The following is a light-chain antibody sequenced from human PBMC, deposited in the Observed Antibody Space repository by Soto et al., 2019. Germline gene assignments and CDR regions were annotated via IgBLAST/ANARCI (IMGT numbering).Light chain of an antibody. CDR2: EVS. V-gene: IGLV2-8*01. Sequence: QSALTQPPSASGSPGQSVTISCSGTSSDVGGYKYVSWYQQHPGKAPKLMIYEVSKRPSGVPDRFSGSKSGNTASLTVSGLQAEDEADYYCAAWDDSLSGHWVFGGGTKLTVL. J-gene: IGLJ3*02. CDR1: SSDVGGYKY. CDR3: AAWDDSLSGHWV.